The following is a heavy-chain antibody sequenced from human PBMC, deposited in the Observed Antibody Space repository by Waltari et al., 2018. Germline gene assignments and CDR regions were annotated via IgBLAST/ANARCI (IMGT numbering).Heavy chain of an antibody. CDR3: ARGGRWGGFYYFDY. CDR2: IWYDGSNK. Sequence: QVQLVESGGGVVQPGRSLRLSCAASGFTFSSYGMHWVRQAPGKGLEWVAVIWYDGSNKYYADSVKGRLTISRDNSKNTLYLQMNSLRAEDTAVYYCARGGRWGGFYYFDYWGQGTLVTVSS. CDR1: GFTFSSYG. J-gene: IGHJ4*02. V-gene: IGHV3-33*01. D-gene: IGHD3-16*01.